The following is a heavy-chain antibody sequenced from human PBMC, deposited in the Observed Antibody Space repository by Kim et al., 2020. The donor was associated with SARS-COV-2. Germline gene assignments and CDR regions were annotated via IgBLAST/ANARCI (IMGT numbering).Heavy chain of an antibody. CDR1: GGSVSSGSYY. Sequence: SETLSLTCTVSGGSVSSGSYYWSWIRQPPGKGLEWIGYIYYSGSTNYNPSLKSRVTISVDTSKNQFSLKLSSVTAADTAVYYCARVSRDRFFGSGIRYGGYFDYWGQGTLVTVSS. CDR3: ARVSRDRFFGSGIRYGGYFDY. J-gene: IGHJ4*02. D-gene: IGHD3-10*01. V-gene: IGHV4-61*01. CDR2: IYYSGST.